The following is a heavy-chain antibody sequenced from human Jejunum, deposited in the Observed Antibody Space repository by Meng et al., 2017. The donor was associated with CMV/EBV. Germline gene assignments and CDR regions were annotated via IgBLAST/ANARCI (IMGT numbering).Heavy chain of an antibody. J-gene: IGHJ4*02. Sequence: ASGFMFSGYSMNWVRQAPGKGLEWFSSITGSSFYIYYADSVKGRFTISRDNAKNSLYLQMNSLRAEDTAVYYCARGGGNTRFDYWGQGTLVTVSS. V-gene: IGHV3-21*01. CDR3: ARGGGNTRFDY. CDR2: ITGSSFYI. CDR1: GFMFSGYS. D-gene: IGHD3-16*01.